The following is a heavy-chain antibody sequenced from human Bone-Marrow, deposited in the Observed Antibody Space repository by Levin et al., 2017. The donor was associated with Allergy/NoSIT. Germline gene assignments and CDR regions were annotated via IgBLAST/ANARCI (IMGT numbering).Heavy chain of an antibody. J-gene: IGHJ5*02. CDR3: AKDFTRDIVVVAAAVGNWLDP. Sequence: GGSLRLSCKASGYTFIGNYMHWVRQAPGQGLEWMGWINPNSGDTNYARKFQGRVTMTRDTSISTAYMELSRLTSEDTAVYYCAKDFTRDIVVVAAAVGNWLDPWGQGTLVTVSS. V-gene: IGHV1-2*02. D-gene: IGHD2-15*01. CDR1: GYTFIGNY. CDR2: INPNSGDT.